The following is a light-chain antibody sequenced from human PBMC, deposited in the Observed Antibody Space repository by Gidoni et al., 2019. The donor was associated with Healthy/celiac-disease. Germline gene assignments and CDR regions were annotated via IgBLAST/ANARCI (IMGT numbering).Light chain of an antibody. CDR2: DAS. Sequence: EIVLTQSPATLSLSPGERATLSCRASQSVSSYLAWYQQKPAQAPRLLIYDASNRATGIPARFSGSGSGTDLTLTISSLEPEDFAVYYCQQRSNWPPPITFGQGTRLEIK. CDR1: QSVSSY. CDR3: QQRSNWPPPIT. J-gene: IGKJ5*01. V-gene: IGKV3-11*01.